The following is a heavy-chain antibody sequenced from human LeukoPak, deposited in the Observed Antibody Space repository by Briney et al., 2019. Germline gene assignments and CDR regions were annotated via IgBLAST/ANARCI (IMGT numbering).Heavy chain of an antibody. D-gene: IGHD4-11*01. CDR2: IWPGDSNT. CDR3: ARHVTTVTTSWFDP. CDR1: GYRFTDYW. Sequence: GESLKISCKGSGYRFTDYWIGWVRQMPGKGLEWMGIIWPGDSNTRYSPSFQGQVTISADRSISTAYLQWNSLKAWDTAMYYCARHVTTVTTSWFDPWGQGTLVTVSS. V-gene: IGHV5-51*01. J-gene: IGHJ5*02.